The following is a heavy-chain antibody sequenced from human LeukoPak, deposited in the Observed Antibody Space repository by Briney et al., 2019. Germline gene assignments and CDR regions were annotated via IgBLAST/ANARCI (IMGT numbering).Heavy chain of an antibody. CDR2: IGGSGTRT. Sequence: PGGTLRLSCSASGFTFTTYGMNWVRQAPGKGLEWVSGIGGSGTRTYYADSVKGRFTISRDNSKNTLYLQMNSLGDEDTAVYYCAKDSHWILFDDWGQGTLVTVSS. V-gene: IGHV3-23*01. CDR3: AKDSHWILFDD. CDR1: GFTFTTYG. D-gene: IGHD2-2*03. J-gene: IGHJ4*02.